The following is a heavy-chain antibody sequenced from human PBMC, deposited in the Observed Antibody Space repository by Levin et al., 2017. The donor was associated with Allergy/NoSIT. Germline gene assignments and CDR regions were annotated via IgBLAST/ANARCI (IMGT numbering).Heavy chain of an antibody. Sequence: TLSLTCTFSGFSLSTSGMCVSWIRQPPGKALEWLALIDWDDDKYYSTSLKTRLTISKDTSKNQVVLTMTNMDPVDTATYYGARIHGYYGMDVWGQGTTVTVSS. J-gene: IGHJ6*02. CDR3: ARIHGYYGMDV. CDR2: IDWDDDK. V-gene: IGHV2-70*01. CDR1: GFSLSTSGMC.